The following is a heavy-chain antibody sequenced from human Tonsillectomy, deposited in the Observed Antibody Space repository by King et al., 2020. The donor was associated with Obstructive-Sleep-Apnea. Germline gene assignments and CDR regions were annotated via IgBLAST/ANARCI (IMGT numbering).Heavy chain of an antibody. CDR1: GGSISSGGYY. D-gene: IGHD3-22*01. V-gene: IGHV4-31*03. CDR3: ARGQWLFLEFDY. Sequence: QLPESGPGLVKPSQTLSLTCTVSGGSISSGGYYWSWIRQHPGKGLEWIGYIYYTGSTYYNPSLKSRVTISVDTSKNQFSLKLSSVTAADTAVYYCARGQWLFLEFDYWGQGTLVTVSS. CDR2: IYYTGST. J-gene: IGHJ4*02.